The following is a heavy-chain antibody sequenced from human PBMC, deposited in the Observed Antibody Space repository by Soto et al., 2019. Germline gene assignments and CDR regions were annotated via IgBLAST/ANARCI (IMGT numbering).Heavy chain of an antibody. J-gene: IGHJ5*02. D-gene: IGHD2-2*01. Sequence: QVQLVESGGGVVQPGRSLRLSCAASGFTFRSYGMHWVRQAPGKGLEWVAVISYGGSNKYYADSVKGRFTISRDNSKNTLYLQMNNLRAEDTAVYYCAKDNCISTSCYRLYNWFDPWGQGTLVTVSS. CDR2: ISYGGSNK. CDR3: AKDNCISTSCYRLYNWFDP. CDR1: GFTFRSYG. V-gene: IGHV3-30*18.